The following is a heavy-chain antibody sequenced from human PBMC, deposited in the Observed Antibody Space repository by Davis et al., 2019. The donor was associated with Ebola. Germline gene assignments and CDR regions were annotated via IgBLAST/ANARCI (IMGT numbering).Heavy chain of an antibody. CDR1: GGSFSGYY. CDR3: ARGGIGTTHYYYGMDV. Sequence: MPSETLSLTCAVYGGSFSGYYWSWIRQPPGKGLEWFGEINHSGSTNYNPSLKSRVTISVDTSKNQFSLKLSSVTAADTAVYYCARGGIGTTHYYYGMDVWGQGTTVTVSS. CDR2: INHSGST. D-gene: IGHD1-7*01. V-gene: IGHV4-34*01. J-gene: IGHJ6*02.